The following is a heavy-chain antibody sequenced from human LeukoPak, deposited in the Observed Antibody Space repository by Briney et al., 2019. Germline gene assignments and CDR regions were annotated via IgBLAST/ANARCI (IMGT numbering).Heavy chain of an antibody. Sequence: PSETLSLTCAVSGYSISSGYYWGWIRQPPGKGLEWIGRIYHSGSTYYNPSLKSRVTISVDTSKNQFSLKLSSVTAADTAVYYCARAHSGSYLGSFDYWGQGTLVTDSS. D-gene: IGHD1-26*01. CDR3: ARAHSGSYLGSFDY. CDR2: IYHSGST. CDR1: GYSISSGYY. J-gene: IGHJ4*02. V-gene: IGHV4-38-2*01.